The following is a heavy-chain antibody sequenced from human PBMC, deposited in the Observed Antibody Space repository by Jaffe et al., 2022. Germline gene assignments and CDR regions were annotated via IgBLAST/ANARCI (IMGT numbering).Heavy chain of an antibody. CDR1: GFTFSSYE. V-gene: IGHV3-48*03. CDR2: ISSSGSTI. D-gene: IGHD3-16*01. Sequence: EVQLVESGGGLVQPGGSLRLSCAASGFTFSSYEMNWVRQAPGKGLEWVSYISSSGSTIYYADSVKGRFTISRDNAKNSLYLQMNSLRAEDTAVYYCARVEGVSDAFDIWGQGTMVTVSS. CDR3: ARVEGVSDAFDI. J-gene: IGHJ3*02.